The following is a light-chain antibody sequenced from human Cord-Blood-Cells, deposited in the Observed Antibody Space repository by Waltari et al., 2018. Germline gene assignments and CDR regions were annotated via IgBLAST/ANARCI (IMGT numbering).Light chain of an antibody. CDR3: AAWDDSLSGWV. CDR1: SSTIGSTY. CDR2: RNN. J-gene: IGLJ3*02. Sequence: QSVLTQPLSASGTPGQRLTISCSGRSSTIGSTYVNWYQQPPGTAPTLLIYRNNQRPSGVPDRFSGSKSGTSAALAISGLRSEDEADYYCAAWDDSLSGWVFGGGTKLTVL. V-gene: IGLV1-47*01.